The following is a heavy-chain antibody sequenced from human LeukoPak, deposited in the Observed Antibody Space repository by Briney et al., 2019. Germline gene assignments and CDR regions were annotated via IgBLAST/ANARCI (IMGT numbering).Heavy chain of an antibody. D-gene: IGHD1-14*01. Sequence: ASVKVSCKASGYTFTASYMQWARQAPGQGLEWMGRINPSNGDTEYEQKFQGRVTMTGDTSISTVYMELSRLTSDGTAVYYCARSWYGMDVWGQGTTVTVSS. J-gene: IGHJ6*02. CDR2: INPSNGDT. V-gene: IGHV1-2*06. CDR3: ARSWYGMDV. CDR1: GYTFTASY.